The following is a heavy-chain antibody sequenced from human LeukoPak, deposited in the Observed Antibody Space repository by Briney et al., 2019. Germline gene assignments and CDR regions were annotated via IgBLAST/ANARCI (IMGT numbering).Heavy chain of an antibody. CDR3: ARMPLVRGVICYWFDP. CDR2: IIPIFGTA. V-gene: IGHV1-69*13. Sequence: SVKVSCKASGGTFSSYAISWVRQAPGQGLEWMGGIIPIFGTANYAQKFQGRVTITADESTSTAYMELSSLRSEDTAVYYCARMPLVRGVICYWFDPWGQGTLVTVSS. D-gene: IGHD3-10*01. CDR1: GGTFSSYA. J-gene: IGHJ5*02.